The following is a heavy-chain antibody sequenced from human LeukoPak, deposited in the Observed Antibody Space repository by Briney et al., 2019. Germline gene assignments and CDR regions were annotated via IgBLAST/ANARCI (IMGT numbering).Heavy chain of an antibody. CDR1: GGSISSYY. CDR2: IYYSGST. Sequence: SETLPLTCTVSGGSISSYYWSWIRQPPGKGLEWIGYIYYSGSTNYNPSLKSRVTISVDTSKNQFSLKLSSVTAADTAVYYCARHQGPDAFDIWGQGTMVTVSS. V-gene: IGHV4-59*08. CDR3: ARHQGPDAFDI. J-gene: IGHJ3*02.